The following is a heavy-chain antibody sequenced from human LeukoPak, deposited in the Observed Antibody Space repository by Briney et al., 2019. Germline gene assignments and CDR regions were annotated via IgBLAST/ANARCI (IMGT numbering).Heavy chain of an antibody. V-gene: IGHV3-73*01. CDR3: TSERNIGARQGYYYYMDV. Sequence: GGSLTLSCAASAFTFSGSAMHWVRQASGKGLEWVGRIRSKANSYATAYAASVKGRSTISRDDSKNTAYLQMNSLNTEDTAVYYCTSERNIGARQGYYYYMDVWGKGTTVTVSS. CDR1: AFTFSGSA. J-gene: IGHJ6*03. D-gene: IGHD6-6*01. CDR2: IRSKANSYAT.